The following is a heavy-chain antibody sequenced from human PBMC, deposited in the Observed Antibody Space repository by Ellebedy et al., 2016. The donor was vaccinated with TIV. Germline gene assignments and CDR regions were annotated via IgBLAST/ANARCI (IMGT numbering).Heavy chain of an antibody. D-gene: IGHD2-21*01. CDR2: ISYEGSDK. Sequence: GESLKISXAASGFTFSDYAIHWVRQAPGKGLEWVAAISYEGSDKDYADSVKGRFTISRDNSKNSLYLQMNSLRAEDTAVYYCARALGDSYRYYMDVWGKGTTVTVSS. J-gene: IGHJ6*03. V-gene: IGHV3-30-3*01. CDR3: ARALGDSYRYYMDV. CDR1: GFTFSDYA.